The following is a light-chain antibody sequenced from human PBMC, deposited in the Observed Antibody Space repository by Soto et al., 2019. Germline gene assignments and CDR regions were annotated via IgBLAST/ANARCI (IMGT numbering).Light chain of an antibody. J-gene: IGKJ1*01. CDR2: WAS. V-gene: IGKV4-1*01. Sequence: DIVMTQSPDSLAVSLGERATINCKSSQSVLYSSNNKNYLAWYQQKPGQPPRLLIYWASTRESGVPARFSGSGSGTDFTLTISSLQAEDVAVYYCQQYYSTPQAFGQGTKVDI. CDR3: QQYYSTPQA. CDR1: QSVLYSSNNKNY.